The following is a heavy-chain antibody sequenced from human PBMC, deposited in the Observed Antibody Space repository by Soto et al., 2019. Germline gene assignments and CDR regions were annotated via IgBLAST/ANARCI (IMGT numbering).Heavy chain of an antibody. J-gene: IGHJ5*02. V-gene: IGHV4-31*03. Sequence: QVQLQESGPGLVKPSQTLSLTCTVSGGSISSGGYYWSWIRQHPGKGLEWIGYIYYSGSTYYNPSPTGRVTISVDTPKNQFSLKLSSVTAADTAVYSCARVVPAARVLWFDPWGQGTLVTVSS. CDR1: GGSISSGGYY. D-gene: IGHD2-2*01. CDR3: ARVVPAARVLWFDP. CDR2: IYYSGST.